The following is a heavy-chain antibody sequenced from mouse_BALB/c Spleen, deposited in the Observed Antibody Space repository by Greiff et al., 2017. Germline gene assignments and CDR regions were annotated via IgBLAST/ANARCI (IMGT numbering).Heavy chain of an antibody. Sequence: DVKLVESGGGLVQPGGSLRLSCATSGFTFSDFYMEWVRQPPGKRLEWIAASRNKANDYTTEYSASVKGRFIVSRDTSQSILYLQMNALRAEDTAIYYCARDAYYGSSYDWYFDVWGAGTTVTVSS. CDR2: SRNKANDYTT. J-gene: IGHJ1*01. CDR3: ARDAYYGSSYDWYFDV. D-gene: IGHD1-1*01. V-gene: IGHV7-1*02. CDR1: GFTFSDFY.